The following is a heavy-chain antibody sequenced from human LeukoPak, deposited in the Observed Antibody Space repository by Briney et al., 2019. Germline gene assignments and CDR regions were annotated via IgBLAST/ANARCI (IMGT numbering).Heavy chain of an antibody. CDR1: GYSFTSYW. CDR3: ARFATYYYDSSGYNSIEYFQH. CDR2: IYPGDSDT. J-gene: IGHJ1*01. Sequence: GESLKISCKGSGYSFTSYWIGWVRQMPGKGLEWMGIIYPGDSDTRYSPSFQGQVTISVDKSISTAYLQWSSLKASDTAMYYCARFATYYYDSSGYNSIEYFQHWGQGTLVTVSS. V-gene: IGHV5-51*01. D-gene: IGHD3-22*01.